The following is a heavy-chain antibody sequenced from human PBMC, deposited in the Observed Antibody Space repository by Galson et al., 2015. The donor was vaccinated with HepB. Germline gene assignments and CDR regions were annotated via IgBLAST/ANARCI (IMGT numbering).Heavy chain of an antibody. J-gene: IGHJ4*02. Sequence: SLRLSCAASGFTFNRYAMHWVRQAPGKGLEWVAIISSDGSDKYYADSVKGRFTISRDSSKNTVYLRMNSLTTDDAAVYYCARDPENTALILDYWGQGTLVTVSS. V-gene: IGHV3-30*04. D-gene: IGHD1-14*01. CDR3: ARDPENTALILDY. CDR2: ISSDGSDK. CDR1: GFTFNRYA.